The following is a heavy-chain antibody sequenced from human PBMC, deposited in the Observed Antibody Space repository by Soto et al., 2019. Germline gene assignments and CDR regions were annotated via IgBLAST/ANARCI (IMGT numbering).Heavy chain of an antibody. V-gene: IGHV4-39*01. CDR2: IYYSGAT. CDR3: ARRGYYGSNNWFDP. Sequence: PSETLSLTCIVSGGSISSSSHYWGWIRQPPGKGLEWIGIIYYSGATEYNPSLKSRVTISLDPSKSQFSLNLSSVTAADTAVYYCARRGYYGSNNWFDPWGQGTLVTVSS. J-gene: IGHJ5*02. CDR1: GGSISSSSHY. D-gene: IGHD3-10*01.